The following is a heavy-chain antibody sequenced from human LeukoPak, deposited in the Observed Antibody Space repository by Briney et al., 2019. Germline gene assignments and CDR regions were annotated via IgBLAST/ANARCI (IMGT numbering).Heavy chain of an antibody. V-gene: IGHV3-23*01. CDR3: AKDRMGIQLWLLFDY. CDR1: GFTFSSYA. D-gene: IGHD5-18*01. Sequence: GGSLRLSCAASGFTFSSYAMSWVRQAPGKGLEWVSAISGSGGSTYYADSVKGRFTISRDNSKNTLYLQMNSLRAKDTAVYYCAKDRMGIQLWLLFDYWGQGTLVTVSS. CDR2: ISGSGGST. J-gene: IGHJ4*02.